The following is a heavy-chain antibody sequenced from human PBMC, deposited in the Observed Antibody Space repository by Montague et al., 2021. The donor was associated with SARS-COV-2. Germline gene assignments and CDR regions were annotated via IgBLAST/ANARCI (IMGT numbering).Heavy chain of an antibody. D-gene: IGHD3-10*01. CDR2: IFRSGAT. J-gene: IGHJ6*02. Sequence: SETLSLTCTVSGDSISDYYWSWIRQPPGMGLEWIGYIFRSGATNYNPPLKSRAIISLDTSKNQFSLSLSSVTAADTAIYYCARTSRGSRYFYGVDVWGQGTTVTVSS. CDR3: ARTSRGSRYFYGVDV. V-gene: IGHV4-59*01. CDR1: GDSISDYY.